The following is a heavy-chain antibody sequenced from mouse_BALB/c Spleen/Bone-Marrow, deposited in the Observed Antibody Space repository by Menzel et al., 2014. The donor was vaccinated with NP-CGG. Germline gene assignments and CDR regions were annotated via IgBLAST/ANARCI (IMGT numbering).Heavy chain of an antibody. Sequence: QVQLQQAGAELAKSGASVKMSCKASGHNFNSYWMHWAKQRPGQGLEWIGYINPSTGYIEYNQKFKDKATLTADKSSSTAYMQQSSLTSDDYAVYYCARQITTVDYAVAYWSQGTSVPISS. J-gene: IGHJ4*01. V-gene: IGHV1-7*01. D-gene: IGHD1-1*01. CDR1: GHNFNSYW. CDR2: INPSTGYI. CDR3: ARQITTVDYAVAY.